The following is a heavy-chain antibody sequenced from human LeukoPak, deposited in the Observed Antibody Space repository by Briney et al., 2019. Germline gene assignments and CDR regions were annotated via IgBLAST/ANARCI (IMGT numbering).Heavy chain of an antibody. V-gene: IGHV1-69*05. D-gene: IGHD3-3*01. CDR1: GGTFSSYA. CDR3: ARGFSYDFWSGSNWFDP. CDR2: IIPIFGTA. J-gene: IGHJ5*02. Sequence: SVKVSCKASGGTFSSYAISWVRQAPGQGLEWMGRIIPIFGTANYAQKFQGRVTITTDESTSTAYMELSSLRSEDTAVYYCARGFSYDFWSGSNWFDPWGQGTLVTVSS.